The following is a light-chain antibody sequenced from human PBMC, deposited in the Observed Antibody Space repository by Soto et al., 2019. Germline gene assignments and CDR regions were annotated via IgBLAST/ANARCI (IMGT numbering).Light chain of an antibody. Sequence: EIVLTQSPGTLSLSPGERATLSCRASQSVGSLLAWYQQKPGQAPRLLIYDASNRATDIPARFSGSGSGTEFTLTISSLQPDDFATYYCQQYNSYSRTFGQGTKVDIK. V-gene: IGKV3-11*01. CDR1: QSVGSL. CDR3: QQYNSYSRT. J-gene: IGKJ1*01. CDR2: DAS.